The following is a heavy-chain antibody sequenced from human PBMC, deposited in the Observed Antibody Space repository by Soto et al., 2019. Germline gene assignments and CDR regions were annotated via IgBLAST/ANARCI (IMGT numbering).Heavy chain of an antibody. J-gene: IGHJ4*02. CDR1: GFRFSTYS. CDR3: TRDPVPDSSGYFPFDY. Sequence: EVQLVESGGGLVKPGGSLRLSRAASGFRFSTYSMNWVRQAPGKGLEWVASISTTNSYIYYADSVRGRFTISRDNAKNSLFLQMNSLRAEDTAVYYCTRDPVPDSSGYFPFDYWGQGTLVTVSS. V-gene: IGHV3-21*01. D-gene: IGHD3-22*01. CDR2: ISTTNSYI.